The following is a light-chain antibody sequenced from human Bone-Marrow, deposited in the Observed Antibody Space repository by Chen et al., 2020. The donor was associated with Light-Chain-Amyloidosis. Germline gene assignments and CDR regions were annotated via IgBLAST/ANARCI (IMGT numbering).Light chain of an antibody. CDR3: QVWDRSSDRPV. CDR2: DDS. J-gene: IGLJ3*02. Sequence: SYVLTQPSSVSVAPGQTATIACGGNNIGSTSVHWYQQTPGQAPLLVVYDDSDRPSGIPERLSVSNSGNPATLTISRVEAGDEAYYYCQVWDRSSDRPVFGGGTKLTVL. V-gene: IGLV3-21*02. CDR1: NIGSTS.